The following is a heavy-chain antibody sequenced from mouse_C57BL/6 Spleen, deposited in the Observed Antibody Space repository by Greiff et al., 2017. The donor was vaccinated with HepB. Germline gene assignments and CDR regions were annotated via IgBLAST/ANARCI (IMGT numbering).Heavy chain of an antibody. V-gene: IGHV5-17*01. CDR3: AREKIYYGYVYYAMDY. J-gene: IGHJ4*01. D-gene: IGHD2-2*01. Sequence: EVNVVESGGGLVKPGGSLKLSCAASGFTFSDYGMHWVRQAPEKGLEWVAYISSGSSTIYYADTVKGRFTISRDNAKNTLFLQMTSLRSEDTAMYYCAREKIYYGYVYYAMDYWGQGTSVTVSS. CDR1: GFTFSDYG. CDR2: ISSGSSTI.